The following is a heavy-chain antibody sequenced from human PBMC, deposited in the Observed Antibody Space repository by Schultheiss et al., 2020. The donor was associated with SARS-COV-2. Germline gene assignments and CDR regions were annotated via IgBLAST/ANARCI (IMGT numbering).Heavy chain of an antibody. V-gene: IGHV4-30-4*01. J-gene: IGHJ4*02. Sequence: SETLSLTCTVSGGSISSGDYYWSWIRQPPGKGLEWIGEIYHSGSTNYNPSLKSRVTISVDKSKNQFSLKLSSVTAADTAVYYCAREGMTTVTTEGIDYWGQGTLVTVSS. CDR3: AREGMTTVTTEGIDY. CDR2: IYHSGST. D-gene: IGHD4-17*01. CDR1: GGSISSGDYY.